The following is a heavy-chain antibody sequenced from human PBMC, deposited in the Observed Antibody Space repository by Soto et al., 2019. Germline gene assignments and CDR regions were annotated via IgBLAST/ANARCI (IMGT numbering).Heavy chain of an antibody. CDR2: INPNSGGT. D-gene: IGHD3-10*01. CDR3: ARAWSPMVRGVIPFMDV. CDR1: GYSFTGYY. Sequence: ASVKGSCKAAGYSFTGYYMHWGRQAPGQGLEWMGWINPNSGGTNYAQKFQGRVTMTRDTSISTAYMELSRLRSDDTAVYYCARAWSPMVRGVIPFMDVWGQGTTVTVSS. J-gene: IGHJ6*02. V-gene: IGHV1-2*02.